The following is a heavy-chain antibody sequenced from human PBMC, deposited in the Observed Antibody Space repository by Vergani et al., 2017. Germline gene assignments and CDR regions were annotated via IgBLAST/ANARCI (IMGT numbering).Heavy chain of an antibody. V-gene: IGHV3-23*01. D-gene: IGHD3-22*01. J-gene: IGHJ4*02. CDR2: ISGSGGST. CDR3: AKGSDYYDSSGVFDY. Sequence: EVQLLESGGGLVQPGGSLRLSCAASGFTFSSYAMSWVRQAPGKGLEWVSAISGSGGSTYYADSVKGRFTISRDNYKNTLYLQMNSLRAEDTAVYYCAKGSDYYDSSGVFDYWGQGTLVTVSS. CDR1: GFTFSSYA.